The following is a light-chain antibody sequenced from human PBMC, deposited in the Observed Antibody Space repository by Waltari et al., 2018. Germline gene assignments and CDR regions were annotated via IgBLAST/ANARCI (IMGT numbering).Light chain of an antibody. CDR2: QDK. V-gene: IGLV3-1*01. Sequence: SYEMTQSPSVSVSPGQTANMACSGHELGHKSVHWYQQKPGQSPLLVIYQDKKRPPGSPARFSVSNSGNTATLTISETQAVDEADYYCQTWDSNSYVFGTGTKLTVL. J-gene: IGLJ1*01. CDR3: QTWDSNSYV. CDR1: ELGHKS.